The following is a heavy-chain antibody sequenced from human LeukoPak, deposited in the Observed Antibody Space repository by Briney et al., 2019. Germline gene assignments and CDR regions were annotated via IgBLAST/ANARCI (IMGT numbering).Heavy chain of an antibody. CDR1: GDSISSYY. CDR3: ARQRRAIPSSFDY. J-gene: IGHJ4*02. CDR2: IYTSGST. Sequence: SETLSLTCTVSGDSISSYYWSWIRQPPGKGLEWIGYIYTSGSTNYNPSLKSRVTISVDTSKNQFSLKLSSVTAADTAVYYCARQRRAIPSSFDYWGQGTLVTVSS. D-gene: IGHD2-2*02. V-gene: IGHV4-4*09.